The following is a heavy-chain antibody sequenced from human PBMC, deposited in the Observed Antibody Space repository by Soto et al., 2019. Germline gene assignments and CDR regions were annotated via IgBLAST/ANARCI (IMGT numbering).Heavy chain of an antibody. CDR2: INPSGGST. CDR3: ARDTPTYDYVWGSHQAFGMDV. V-gene: IGHV1-46*01. Sequence: GASVKVSCKASGYTFTSYYMHWVRQAPGQGLEWMGIINPSGGSTSYAQKFQGRVTMTRDTSTSTVYMELSSLRSEDTAVYYCARDTPTYDYVWGSHQAFGMDVWGQGTTVTVSS. D-gene: IGHD3-16*01. CDR1: GYTFTSYY. J-gene: IGHJ6*02.